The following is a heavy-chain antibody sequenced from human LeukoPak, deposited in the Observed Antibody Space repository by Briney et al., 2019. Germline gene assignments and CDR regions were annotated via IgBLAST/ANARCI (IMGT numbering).Heavy chain of an antibody. CDR3: ARVSYSGGVY. J-gene: IGHJ4*02. V-gene: IGHV3-48*03. CDR1: EFSFSSYE. Sequence: GGSLRLPCTASEFSFSSYEINWVRQAPGKGLEWVSYISSSGSPIYYADSVKGRFTISRDNAKNSVYLQLDSLRAEDTAVYYCARVSYSGGVYWGQGTLVTVSS. CDR2: ISSSGSPI. D-gene: IGHD6-25*01.